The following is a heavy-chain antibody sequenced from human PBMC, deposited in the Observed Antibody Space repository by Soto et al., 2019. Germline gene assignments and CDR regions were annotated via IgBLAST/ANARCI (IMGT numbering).Heavy chain of an antibody. V-gene: IGHV3-15*07. J-gene: IGHJ4*02. CDR2: IKSKTDGGTT. D-gene: IGHD3-22*01. CDR1: GFTFSNVW. CDR3: TTGGYDSSGYRRIDY. Sequence: EVQLVESGGGLVKPGGSLRLSCAASGFTFSNVWMNWVRQAPGKGLEWVGRIKSKTDGGTTDYAAPVKGRFTISRDDSKNTLYLQMNSLKTEDTAVYYCTTGGYDSSGYRRIDYWGQGTLVTVSS.